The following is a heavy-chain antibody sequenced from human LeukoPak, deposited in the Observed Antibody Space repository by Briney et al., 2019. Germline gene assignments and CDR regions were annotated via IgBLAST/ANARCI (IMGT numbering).Heavy chain of an antibody. Sequence: SVKVSCKASGGTFSSYAISWVRQAPGQGLEWMGRIIPIFGTANYAQEFQGRVTITTDESTSTAYMELSSLRSEDTAVYYCARGEFEPNLVDYWGQGTLVTVSS. J-gene: IGHJ4*02. D-gene: IGHD1-14*01. CDR1: GGTFSSYA. V-gene: IGHV1-69*05. CDR2: IIPIFGTA. CDR3: ARGEFEPNLVDY.